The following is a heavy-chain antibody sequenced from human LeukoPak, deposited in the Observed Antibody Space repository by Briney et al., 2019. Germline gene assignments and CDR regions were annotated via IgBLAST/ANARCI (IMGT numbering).Heavy chain of an antibody. CDR1: GASISSFH. J-gene: IGHJ4*02. CDR2: IYSSGST. V-gene: IGHV4-4*07. CDR3: ARKDGDY. Sequence: PETLSLTCTVSGASISSFHWTWIRQPAGKGLEWIGLIYSSGSTIYNPSLKSRVAMSVDMTKNQLSLKLSSVTAADTAMYYCARKDGDYWGQGTLVTVSS.